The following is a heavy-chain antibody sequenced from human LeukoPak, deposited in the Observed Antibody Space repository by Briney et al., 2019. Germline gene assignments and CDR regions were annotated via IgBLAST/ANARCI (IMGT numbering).Heavy chain of an antibody. J-gene: IGHJ3*02. D-gene: IGHD1-26*01. Sequence: ASVKVSCKASGYTFTSYDINWVRQATGQGLEWMGWMNPNSGNTGYAQKFQGRVIMTRDKSKSTAYMELSSLTSDDTAVYYCVREINGSPTVDAFDIWGQGTMVTVSS. CDR3: VREINGSPTVDAFDI. V-gene: IGHV1-8*01. CDR1: GYTFTSYD. CDR2: MNPNSGNT.